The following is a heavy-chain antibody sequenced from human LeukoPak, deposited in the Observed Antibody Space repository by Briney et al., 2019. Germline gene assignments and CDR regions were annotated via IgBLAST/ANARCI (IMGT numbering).Heavy chain of an antibody. CDR3: ARDSTGYWYFDL. Sequence: GGSLRLSCAASGFTFSSNWMHWVRQAPGRGLVWVSRINEDGSTTNYADSVKGRFTISRDNSKNTLYLQMNSLRAEDTAVYYCARDSTGYWYFDLWGRGTLVSVSS. J-gene: IGHJ2*01. D-gene: IGHD3-3*02. CDR2: INEDGSTT. CDR1: GFTFSSNW. V-gene: IGHV3-74*01.